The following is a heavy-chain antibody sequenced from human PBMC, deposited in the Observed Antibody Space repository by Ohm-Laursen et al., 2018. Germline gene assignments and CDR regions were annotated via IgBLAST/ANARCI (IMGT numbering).Heavy chain of an antibody. Sequence: SLRLSCTASGFTFSSYAMSWVRQAPRKGLEWVANIKPDGSEKFSVDSVEGRFIISRDNVKNLLFLQMNSLRAEDTAVYYCARGDFYDSSASFNDAFDIWGQGTTVTVSS. CDR2: IKPDGSEK. CDR1: GFTFSSYA. CDR3: ARGDFYDSSASFNDAFDI. V-gene: IGHV3-7*01. J-gene: IGHJ3*02. D-gene: IGHD3-22*01.